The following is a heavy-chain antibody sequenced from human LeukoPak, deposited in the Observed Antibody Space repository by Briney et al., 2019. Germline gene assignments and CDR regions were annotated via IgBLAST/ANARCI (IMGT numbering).Heavy chain of an antibody. CDR3: ARDHARGYYYYGMDV. Sequence: GSLRLSCAASGFTFSSYAMHWVRQAPGKGLGWVAVISYDGSNKYYADSVKGRFTISRDNSKNTLYLQMNSLRAEDTAVYYCARDHARGYYYYGMDVWGQGTTVTVSS. V-gene: IGHV3-30-3*01. CDR2: ISYDGSNK. D-gene: IGHD3-10*01. J-gene: IGHJ6*02. CDR1: GFTFSSYA.